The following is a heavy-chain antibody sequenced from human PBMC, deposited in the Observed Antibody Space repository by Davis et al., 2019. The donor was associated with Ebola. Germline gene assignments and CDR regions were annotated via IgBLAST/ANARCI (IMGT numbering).Heavy chain of an antibody. CDR3: AIPPGYSSSWAFDY. CDR1: GYTFTSYD. J-gene: IGHJ4*02. Sequence: AASVKVSCKASGYTFTSYDINWVRQAPGQGLEWMGWMNPNSGNTGYAQKFQGRVTMTRNPYISTAYLEVSSLGSEDTAVYYCAIPPGYSSSWAFDYWGQGTLVTVSS. D-gene: IGHD6-13*01. CDR2: MNPNSGNT. V-gene: IGHV1-8*01.